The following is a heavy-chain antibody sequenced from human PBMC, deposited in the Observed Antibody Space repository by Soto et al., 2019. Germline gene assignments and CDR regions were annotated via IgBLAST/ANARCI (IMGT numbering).Heavy chain of an antibody. CDR1: GFTFSSYA. CDR3: ASLIELLWLSFDP. V-gene: IGHV3-23*01. D-gene: IGHD3-10*01. J-gene: IGHJ5*02. Sequence: LRLSCAASGFTFSSYAMSWVRQAPGKGLEWVSAISGSGGSTYYADSVKGRFTISRDNSKNTLYLQMNSLRAEDTAVYYCASLIELLWLSFDPWGQGTLVTVSS. CDR2: ISGSGGST.